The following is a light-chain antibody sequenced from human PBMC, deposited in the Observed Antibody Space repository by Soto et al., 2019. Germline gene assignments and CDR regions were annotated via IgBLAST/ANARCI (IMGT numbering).Light chain of an antibody. CDR2: EVS. Sequence: QSVLTQPASVSGSPGQSITISCTGTSSDVGGYNYVSWYQQHPGKAPKLMIYEVSNRPSGVSNRFSGSKSGNTASLTISGLQAADGADYYCSSYTRNSTLVFGGGTKLTVL. CDR3: SSYTRNSTLV. CDR1: SSDVGGYNY. J-gene: IGLJ2*01. V-gene: IGLV2-14*01.